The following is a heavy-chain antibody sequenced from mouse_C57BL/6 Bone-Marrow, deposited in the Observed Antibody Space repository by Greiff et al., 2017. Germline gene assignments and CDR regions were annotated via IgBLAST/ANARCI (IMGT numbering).Heavy chain of an antibody. J-gene: IGHJ1*03. CDR2: IYPGSGST. V-gene: IGHV1-55*01. Sequence: QVQLQQSGAELVKPGASVKMSCKASGYTFTSYWITWVKQRPGQGLEWIGDIYPGSGSTNYNEKFKSKATLTVDTSSSTAYMQLNSVTSADSAVYYCAKGVRYPDWYFDVWGTGTTVTVSS. D-gene: IGHD1-1*01. CDR1: GYTFTSYW. CDR3: AKGVRYPDWYFDV.